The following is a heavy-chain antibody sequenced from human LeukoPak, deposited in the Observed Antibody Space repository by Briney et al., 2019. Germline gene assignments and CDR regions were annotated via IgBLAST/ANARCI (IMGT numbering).Heavy chain of an antibody. J-gene: IGHJ5*02. CDR1: GGSLSRSSHS. CDR2: IYYTGRT. V-gene: IGHV4-39*01. CDR3: AQSLGSGNWIGNWFDP. Sequence: PSETLSLTCTVSGGSLSRSSHSWGWIRQPPGKGLEWTGTIYYTGRTYYNPSLESRLTISVDTSKNQFSLKLTSVTAADTAIYYCAQSLGSGNWIGNWFDPWGQGTLVTVSS. D-gene: IGHD1-1*01.